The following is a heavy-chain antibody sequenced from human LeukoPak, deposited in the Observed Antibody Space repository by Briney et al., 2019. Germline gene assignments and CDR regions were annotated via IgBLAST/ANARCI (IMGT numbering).Heavy chain of an antibody. CDR1: GGSFDSKY. V-gene: IGHV4-59*08. J-gene: IGHJ3*02. CDR2: IYYSGST. CDR3: ASHLWFGPSDAFDI. Sequence: PSETLSLTCSFSGGSFDSKYWSWIRQPPGKGLEWIGYIYYSGSTNYNPSLKSRVTISVDTSKNQFSLKLSSVTAADTAVYYCASHLWFGPSDAFDIWVQGTMVTVSS. D-gene: IGHD3-10*01.